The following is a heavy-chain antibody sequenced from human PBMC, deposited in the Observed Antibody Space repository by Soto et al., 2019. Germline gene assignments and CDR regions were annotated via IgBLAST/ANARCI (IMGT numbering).Heavy chain of an antibody. D-gene: IGHD6-13*01. J-gene: IGHJ5*02. CDR1: GGSISSGGYS. V-gene: IGHV4-30-2*01. Sequence: SETLSLTCAVSGGSISSGGYSWSWIRQPPGKGLEWIGYIYHSGSPYYNPSLKSRVTISVDRSKNQFSLKLSSVTAADTAVYYCAKDAPSSSHFDWFDPWGQGTLVTVSS. CDR3: AKDAPSSSHFDWFDP. CDR2: IYHSGSP.